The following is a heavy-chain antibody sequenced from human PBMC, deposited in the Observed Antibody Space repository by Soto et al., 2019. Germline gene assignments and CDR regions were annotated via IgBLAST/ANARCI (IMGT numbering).Heavy chain of an antibody. D-gene: IGHD6-13*01. V-gene: IGHV4-59*01. CDR1: GGSISSYY. CDR3: ARDRMIAAVGNYFYFYMDV. J-gene: IGHJ6*03. Sequence: PSETLSLTCTVSGGSISSYYWSWIRQPPGEGLEWIGYIYYSGSTNYNPSLKSRVTMSVDTSKNQFSLKVNSVTAADTAVYYCARDRMIAAVGNYFYFYMDVWGKGTTVTVSS. CDR2: IYYSGST.